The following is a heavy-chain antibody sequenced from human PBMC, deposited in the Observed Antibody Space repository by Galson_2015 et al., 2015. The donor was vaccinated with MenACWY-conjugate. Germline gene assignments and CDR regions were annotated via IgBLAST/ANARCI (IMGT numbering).Heavy chain of an antibody. J-gene: IGHJ4*02. CDR1: GGSASSSGHY. CDR2: IYDSGTT. V-gene: IGHV4-61*08. CDR3: AREFSY. D-gene: IGHD2/OR15-2a*01. Sequence: QVQLQESGPGLVKPSETLSLTCTVSGGSASSSGHYWTWIRQPPGKGLEWIGLIYDSGTTKYNPSLKGRVTISLDTSKNQVSLKLSSVTAADTAVYYCAREFSYWGQGTLVTVSS.